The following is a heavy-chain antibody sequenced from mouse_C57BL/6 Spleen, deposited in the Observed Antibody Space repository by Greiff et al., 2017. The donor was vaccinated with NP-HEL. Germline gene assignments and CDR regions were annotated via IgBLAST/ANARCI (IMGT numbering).Heavy chain of an antibody. J-gene: IGHJ4*01. CDR3: VPYAMDY. CDR2: ISSGGSYT. V-gene: IGHV5-6*01. CDR1: GFTFSSYV. Sequence: EVKLMDSGGDLVKPGGSLKLSCAASGFTFSSYVMSWVRQTPDKRLEWVATISSGGSYTYFPDSVKGRFTISRDNAKNTLYLQMSSLKSEDTAMYYCVPYAMDYWGQGTSVTVSS.